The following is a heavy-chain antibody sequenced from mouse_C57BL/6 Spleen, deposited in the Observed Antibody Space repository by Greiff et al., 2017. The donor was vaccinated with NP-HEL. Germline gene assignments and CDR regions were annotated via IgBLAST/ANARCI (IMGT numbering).Heavy chain of an antibody. CDR1: GYTFTSYW. CDR3: AREGMGSSYDY. Sequence: VQLQQSGAELVKPGASVKMSCKASGYTFTSYWITWVKQRPGQGLEWIGDIYPGSGSTNYNEKFKSKATLTVDTSSSTAYMQLSSLTSEDSAVYYCAREGMGSSYDYWGQGTTLTVSS. D-gene: IGHD1-1*01. V-gene: IGHV1-55*01. J-gene: IGHJ2*01. CDR2: IYPGSGST.